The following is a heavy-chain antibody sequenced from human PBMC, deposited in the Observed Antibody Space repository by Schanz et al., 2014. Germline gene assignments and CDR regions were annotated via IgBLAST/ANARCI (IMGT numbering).Heavy chain of an antibody. CDR3: ARSVGMVRRYFDS. Sequence: QVQLQESGPGLVKPSGTLSLTCAVSGGSISNANWWSWVRQPPGKGLQWIGEVYHSGGTNYNPSLKSRVTISLAVSKNHSSLSLNSVTAADTAVYYCARSVGMVRRYFDSWGQGNLVTVSS. V-gene: IGHV4-4*02. CDR1: GGSISNANW. CDR2: VYHSGGT. J-gene: IGHJ4*02. D-gene: IGHD5-18*01.